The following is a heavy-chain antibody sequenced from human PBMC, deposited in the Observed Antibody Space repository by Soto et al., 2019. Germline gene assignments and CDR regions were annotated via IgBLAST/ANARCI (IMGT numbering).Heavy chain of an antibody. V-gene: IGHV1-69*13. Sequence: GASVKVSCKASGGTFSSYAISWVRQAPGQGLEWMGGIIPIFGTANYAQKFQGRVTITADESTSTAYMELSSLRSEDTAVYYCARDPQDLYCTNGLCDAFDIWGQGTMVTVSS. J-gene: IGHJ3*02. D-gene: IGHD2-8*01. CDR1: GGTFSSYA. CDR2: IIPIFGTA. CDR3: ARDPQDLYCTNGLCDAFDI.